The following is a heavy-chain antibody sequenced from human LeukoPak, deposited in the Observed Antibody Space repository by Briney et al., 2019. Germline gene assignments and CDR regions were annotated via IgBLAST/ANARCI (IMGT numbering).Heavy chain of an antibody. J-gene: IGHJ4*02. V-gene: IGHV1-2*02. CDR2: INPNSGGT. CDR3: ARQIFGVVVVFDY. CDR1: GYTFTGYY. Sequence: GASVKVSCKASGYTFTGYYMHWVRQAPGQGLEWMGWINPNSGGTNYAQKFQGRVTMTRDTSISTAYMEVSRLRSDDTAVYYCARQIFGVVVVFDYWGQGTLVTVSS. D-gene: IGHD3-3*01.